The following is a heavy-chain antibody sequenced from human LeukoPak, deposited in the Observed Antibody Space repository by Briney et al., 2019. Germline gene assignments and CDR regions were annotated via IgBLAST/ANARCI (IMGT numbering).Heavy chain of an antibody. CDR3: ARDPYSGSYGNYYYYFMDV. D-gene: IGHD1-26*01. CDR2: IANDAKTT. Sequence: PGGSLRLSCTASGFTFSIYGTHWVRQAPGKGLEWVAVIANDAKTTYYADSVKGRFTISRDNSKNTLYLQMNSLRAEDTAVYYCARDPYSGSYGNYYYYFMDVWGKGTTVTISS. J-gene: IGHJ6*03. V-gene: IGHV3-30*03. CDR1: GFTFSIYG.